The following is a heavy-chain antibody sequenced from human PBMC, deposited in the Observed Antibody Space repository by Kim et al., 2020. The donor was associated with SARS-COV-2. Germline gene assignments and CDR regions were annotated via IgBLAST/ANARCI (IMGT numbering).Heavy chain of an antibody. J-gene: IGHJ5*02. CDR2: IIPIIGIA. Sequence: SVKVSCKASGGTFSSYAINWVRQAPGQGLEWMGRIIPIIGIANYAQKFQGRVTITADKSTSTAYMELSSLRSEDTAVYYCAVFVGIVVVPAAIHGSWFDPWGQGTLVTVSS. CDR1: GGTFSSYA. V-gene: IGHV1-69*04. D-gene: IGHD2-2*01. CDR3: AVFVGIVVVPAAIHGSWFDP.